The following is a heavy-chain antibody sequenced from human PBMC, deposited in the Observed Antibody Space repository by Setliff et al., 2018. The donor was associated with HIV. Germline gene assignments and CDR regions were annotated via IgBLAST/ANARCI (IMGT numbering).Heavy chain of an antibody. CDR1: GGSISSGSYY. V-gene: IGHV4-61*02. CDR2: IYTSGST. J-gene: IGHJ6*03. D-gene: IGHD3-22*01. CDR3: ARETYYYDNPQYYYYYMDV. Sequence: SETLSLTCTVSGGSISSGSYYWSWIRQPAGKGLEWIGRIYTSGSTNYNPSLKSRVTISVDASRNQFSLKLRSVTAADTAVYYCARETYYYDNPQYYYYYMDVWGKGTTVTVSS.